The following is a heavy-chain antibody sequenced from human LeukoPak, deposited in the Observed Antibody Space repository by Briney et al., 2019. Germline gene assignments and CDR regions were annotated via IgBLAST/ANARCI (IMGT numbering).Heavy chain of an antibody. CDR3: ARHLNYDFWSGYPYYYYGMDV. Sequence: PSETLSLTCTVSGGSISSSSYYWGWIRQPPGKGLEWIGSIYYSGSTYYNPSLKSRVTISVDTSKNQFSLKLSSVTAADTAVYYCARHLNYDFWSGYPYYYYGMDVWGQGTTVTVSS. CDR2: IYYSGST. CDR1: GGSISSSSYY. D-gene: IGHD3-3*01. J-gene: IGHJ6*02. V-gene: IGHV4-39*01.